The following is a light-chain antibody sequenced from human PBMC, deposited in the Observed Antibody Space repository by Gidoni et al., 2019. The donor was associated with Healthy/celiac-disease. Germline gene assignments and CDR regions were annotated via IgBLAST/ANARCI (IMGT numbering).Light chain of an antibody. CDR3: QQYGSSLSIT. J-gene: IGKJ5*01. CDR1: QSVSSSY. Sequence: EIVLTQSPGTLSLSPGERATLSCRASQSVSSSYLAWYQQKPGQAPRLLIYGASSRATGIPDRFSGSGSGTDFTLTISRQEPEDFAVYYCQQYGSSLSITFGQGTRLEIK. V-gene: IGKV3-20*01. CDR2: GAS.